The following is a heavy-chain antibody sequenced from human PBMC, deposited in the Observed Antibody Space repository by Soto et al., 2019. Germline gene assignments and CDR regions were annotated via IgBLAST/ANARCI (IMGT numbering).Heavy chain of an antibody. CDR3: ASLNFDILAGYYAFDL. J-gene: IGHJ3*01. V-gene: IGHV4-59*08. CDR2: ISYSGST. D-gene: IGHD3-9*01. Sequence: SETLSLTCTVSGGSISGYYWSWIRQSPEKGLEYIGYISYSGSTNYNPSLKSRVTTSLDTSKNQFSLKLSSVTAADTAIYYCASLNFDILAGYYAFDLWGQGTMVTVSS. CDR1: GGSISGYY.